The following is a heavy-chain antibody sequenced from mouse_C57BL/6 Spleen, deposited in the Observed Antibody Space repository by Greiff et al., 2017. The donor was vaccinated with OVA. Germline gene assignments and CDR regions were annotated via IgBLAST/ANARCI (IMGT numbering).Heavy chain of an antibody. J-gene: IGHJ3*01. CDR1: GYSFTSYY. CDR3: ARGPFYGSSLAWFAY. CDR2: IYPGSGNT. D-gene: IGHD1-1*01. Sequence: QVQLQQSGPELVKPGASVKISCKASGYSFTSYYIHWVKQRPGQGLEWIGWIYPGSGNTKYNEKFKGKATLTADTSSSTAYMQLSSLTSEDSAVYYCARGPFYGSSLAWFAYWGQGTLVTVSA. V-gene: IGHV1-66*01.